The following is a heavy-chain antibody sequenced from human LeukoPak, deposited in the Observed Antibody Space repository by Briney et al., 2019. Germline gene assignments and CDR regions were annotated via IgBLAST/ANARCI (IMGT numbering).Heavy chain of an antibody. J-gene: IGHJ4*02. Sequence: GGSLRLSCAASGFTFSSYSMNWVRQAPGKGLEWVSSISSSSSYIYYADSVKGRFTISRDNAKNSLYLQMNSLRAEDTAVYYCAIEELAAAGTVDYWGQGTLVTVSS. D-gene: IGHD6-13*01. CDR2: ISSSSSYI. CDR1: GFTFSSYS. V-gene: IGHV3-21*01. CDR3: AIEELAAAGTVDY.